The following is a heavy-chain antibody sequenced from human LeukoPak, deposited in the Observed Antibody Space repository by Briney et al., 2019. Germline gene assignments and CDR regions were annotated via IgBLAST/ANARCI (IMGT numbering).Heavy chain of an antibody. CDR1: GGSISSYY. J-gene: IGHJ4*02. V-gene: IGHV4-59*01. Sequence: KPSETLSLTCTVSGGSISSYYWSWIRQPPGKGLEWIGYIYYSGITHYYPSLKSRVTISLDTSKSQFSLKLSSVTAADTAVYYCARDRGSSPDYFDYWGQGTLVTVSS. D-gene: IGHD6-6*01. CDR3: ARDRGSSPDYFDY. CDR2: IYYSGIT.